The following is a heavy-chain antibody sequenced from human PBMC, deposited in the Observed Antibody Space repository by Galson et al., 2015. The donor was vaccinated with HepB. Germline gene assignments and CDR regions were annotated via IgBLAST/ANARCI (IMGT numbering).Heavy chain of an antibody. J-gene: IGHJ6*02. CDR3: ASGHPKSGYGSVWGMDV. CDR2: IIPIFGTA. CDR1: GGTFSSYA. D-gene: IGHD3-3*01. V-gene: IGHV1-69*13. Sequence: SVKVSCKASGGTFSSYAISWVRQAPGQGLEWMGGIIPIFGTANYAQKFQGRVTITADESTSTAYMELSSLRSEDTAVYYCASGHPKSGYGSVWGMDVWGQGTTVTVSS.